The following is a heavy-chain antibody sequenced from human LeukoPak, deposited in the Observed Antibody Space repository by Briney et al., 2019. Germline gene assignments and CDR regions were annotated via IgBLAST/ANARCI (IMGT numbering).Heavy chain of an antibody. CDR1: GGSISNYQ. CDR3: ARHHCTGVSPGVCCYGLGAY. D-gene: IGHD2-8*02. J-gene: IGHJ4*02. V-gene: IGHV4-59*08. Sequence: PSETLSLTCTVSGGSISNYQWSWIRQPPGKGLEWIGYISDRGSTNYSPSLKSRLTISLDTSKNQFSLRLNSVTAADTAVYYCARHHCTGVSPGVCCYGLGAYWGQGTLVTVSS. CDR2: ISDRGST.